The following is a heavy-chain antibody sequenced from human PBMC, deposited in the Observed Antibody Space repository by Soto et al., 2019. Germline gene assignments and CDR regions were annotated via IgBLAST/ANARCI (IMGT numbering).Heavy chain of an antibody. CDR1: GITIRNYP. J-gene: IGHJ4*02. CDR3: VKDDGGNPSTEPH. V-gene: IGHV3-23*01. CDR2: ISGSGDRT. Sequence: EVQFQESGGGLVQPGGSLRLSCAASGITIRNYPMSWVRQAPGKGLDWVSGISGSGDRTYYADSAKGRFTISKDFSKNSLSLQLDSLRVEDTAVYFCVKDDGGNPSTEPHWGQGTLVTVSS. D-gene: IGHD2-15*01.